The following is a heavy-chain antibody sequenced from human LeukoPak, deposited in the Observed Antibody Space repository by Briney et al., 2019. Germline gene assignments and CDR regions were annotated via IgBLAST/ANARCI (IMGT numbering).Heavy chain of an antibody. CDR3: ARWLREAYYDSSGYSLFDY. Sequence: SETLSLTCAVYGGSLSGHYWSWIRQPPGKGLEWIGEINHSGSTNYNPSLKSRLTISVDTSKNLFSLKLSSVTAADTAVYYCARWLREAYYDSSGYSLFDYWGQGTLVTVSS. CDR1: GGSLSGHY. V-gene: IGHV4-34*01. D-gene: IGHD3-22*01. J-gene: IGHJ4*02. CDR2: INHSGST.